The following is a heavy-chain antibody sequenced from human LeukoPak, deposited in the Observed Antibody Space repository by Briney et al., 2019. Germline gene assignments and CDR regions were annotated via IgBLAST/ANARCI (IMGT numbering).Heavy chain of an antibody. J-gene: IGHJ4*02. CDR3: ARDFRSSFDY. CDR2: ISYDGSNK. V-gene: IGHV3-30-3*01. D-gene: IGHD6-19*01. Sequence: GGSLRLSCAASGFTFSSYAMHWVRQAPGKGLEWVAVISYDGSNKYYADSVEGRFTISRDNTKNTLYLQMNSLRAEDTAVYYCARDFRSSFDYWGQGTLVTVSS. CDR1: GFTFSSYA.